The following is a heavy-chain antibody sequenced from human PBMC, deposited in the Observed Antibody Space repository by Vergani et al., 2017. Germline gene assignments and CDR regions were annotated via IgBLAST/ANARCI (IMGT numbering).Heavy chain of an antibody. CDR2: ISWNSKSE. CDR3: ATAGAAYCRGASCYDFFEY. D-gene: IGHD2-15*01. J-gene: IGHJ4*02. V-gene: IGHV3-9*01. CDR1: GFIFDDYA. Sequence: EVHLVESGGDLVEPGRSLRLSCAASGFIFDDYAMHWVRQVPGKGLEWVSGISWNSKSEAYADSVKGRFAISRDNAKNSLYLQMNRLRPEDTAVYYCATAGAAYCRGASCYDFFEYWGQGTLVTVAS.